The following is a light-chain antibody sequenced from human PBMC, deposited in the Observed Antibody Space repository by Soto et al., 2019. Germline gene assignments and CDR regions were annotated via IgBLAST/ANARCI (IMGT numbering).Light chain of an antibody. J-gene: IGLJ1*01. Sequence: QSVLTQPASVSGSPGQSITISCTGTSSDVGGYYYVSWYRQHPGEAPRLLIYEVSNRPSGVSNRFSGSKSGNTASLTISGLQAEDEADYYCTSYTSSSTLVFGTATKVTVL. V-gene: IGLV2-14*01. CDR2: EVS. CDR3: TSYTSSSTLV. CDR1: SSDVGGYYY.